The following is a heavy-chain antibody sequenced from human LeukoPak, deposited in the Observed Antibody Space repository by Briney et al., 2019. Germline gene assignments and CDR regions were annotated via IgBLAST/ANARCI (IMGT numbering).Heavy chain of an antibody. Sequence: PGRSLRLSCAASGFTFDDYAMHWVRQAPGKGLEWVSGISWNSGSIGYADSVKGRFTISRDNAKNSLYLQMNSLRAEDTALYYCAKGITGTRGDYYYGMDVWGQGTTVTVSS. D-gene: IGHD1-20*01. J-gene: IGHJ6*02. CDR2: ISWNSGSI. CDR3: AKGITGTRGDYYYGMDV. CDR1: GFTFDDYA. V-gene: IGHV3-9*01.